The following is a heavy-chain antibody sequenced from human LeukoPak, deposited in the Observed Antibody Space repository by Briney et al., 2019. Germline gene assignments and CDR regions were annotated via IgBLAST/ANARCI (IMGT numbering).Heavy chain of an antibody. Sequence: TPSETLSLTCTVSGGSISSYYWSWIRQPPGEGLEWIGYIYYSGSTNYNPSLKSRVTISVDTSKNQFSLKLSSVTAADTAVYYCARGSTVTYHYMDVWGKGTTVTVSS. V-gene: IGHV4-59*01. CDR3: ARGSTVTYHYMDV. CDR2: IYYSGST. J-gene: IGHJ6*03. D-gene: IGHD4-17*01. CDR1: GGSISSYY.